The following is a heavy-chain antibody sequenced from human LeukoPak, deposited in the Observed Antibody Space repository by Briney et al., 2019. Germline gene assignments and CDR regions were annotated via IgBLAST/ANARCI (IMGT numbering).Heavy chain of an antibody. J-gene: IGHJ4*02. D-gene: IGHD3-9*01. CDR3: AKNGRDDHDKYFFDF. Sequence: GGSLRLSCAGSGFIFRNYAMRWVRQAPGRGLEWVSAISGSGVGTNYADSVKGRYTISRDNSKNTLYLQMNSLRAEDTAVYYCAKNGRDDHDKYFFDFWGQGTQVTVSS. CDR1: GFIFRNYA. V-gene: IGHV3-23*01. CDR2: ISGSGVGT.